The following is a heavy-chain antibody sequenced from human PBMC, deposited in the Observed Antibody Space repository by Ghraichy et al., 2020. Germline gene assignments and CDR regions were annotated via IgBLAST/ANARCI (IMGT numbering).Heavy chain of an antibody. D-gene: IGHD3-10*01. V-gene: IGHV4-61*02. CDR1: GDSISSGTYY. J-gene: IGHJ6*02. CDR2: IFIGGGT. CDR3: ARHYFGSGSFSTRRGMDV. Sequence: SETLSLTCTVSGDSISSGTYYWNWIRQPAGKELEWIGRIFIGGGTNYNPSLKSRVSISVDTSKSQFSLRLNSVTAADTGVYFCARHYFGSGSFSTRRGMDVWGQGTTVIVSS.